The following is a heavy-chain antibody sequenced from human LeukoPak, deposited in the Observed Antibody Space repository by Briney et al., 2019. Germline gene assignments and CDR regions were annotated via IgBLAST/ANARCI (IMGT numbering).Heavy chain of an antibody. CDR3: ARVDTAMVTGY. Sequence: SETLSLTCTVSGGSISSYYWSWLRQPPGKGLEWIGYIYYSGSTNYNPSLKSRVTISVDTSKNQFSLKLSSVTAADTAVYYCARVDTAMVTGYWGQGTLVTVS. V-gene: IGHV4-59*01. D-gene: IGHD5-18*01. CDR2: IYYSGST. J-gene: IGHJ4*02. CDR1: GGSISSYY.